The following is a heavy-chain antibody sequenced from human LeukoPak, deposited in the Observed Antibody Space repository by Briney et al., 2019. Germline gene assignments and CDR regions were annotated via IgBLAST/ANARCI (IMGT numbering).Heavy chain of an antibody. Sequence: GASVKVSCKASGYTFTSYGISWVRQAPGQGLEWMGWISAYNGNTNYAQKLQGRVTKTTDTSTSTAYMELRSLRSDDTAVYYCARGRQLVPNNWFDPWGQETLVTVSS. D-gene: IGHD6-6*01. V-gene: IGHV1-18*01. J-gene: IGHJ5*02. CDR2: ISAYNGNT. CDR1: GYTFTSYG. CDR3: ARGRQLVPNNWFDP.